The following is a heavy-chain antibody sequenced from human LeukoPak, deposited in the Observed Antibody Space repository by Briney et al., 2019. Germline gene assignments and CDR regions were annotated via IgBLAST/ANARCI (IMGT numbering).Heavy chain of an antibody. Sequence: GGSLRLSCAASGFTFSNYGMHWVRQAPGKGLEWVAVIWYDGSNKYYADSVKGRFTISRDNSKNTLYLQMNSLRGEDTAVYYCAANFDFWGQGTLVTVSS. CDR2: IWYDGSNK. CDR1: GFTFSNYG. J-gene: IGHJ4*02. V-gene: IGHV3-33*01. CDR3: AANFDF.